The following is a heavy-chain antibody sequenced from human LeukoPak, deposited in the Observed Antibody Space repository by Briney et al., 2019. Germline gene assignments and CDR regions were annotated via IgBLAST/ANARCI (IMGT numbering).Heavy chain of an antibody. D-gene: IGHD3-10*01. J-gene: IGHJ5*02. CDR2: IYTSGST. V-gene: IGHV4-4*07. CDR1: GGSISSYY. CDR3: ARVITMVRGVIMINWFDP. Sequence: SETLSLTCTVSGGSISSYYWSWNRQPAGKGLEWIGRIYTSGSTNYNPSLKSRVTMSVDTYKNQFSLKLSSVTAADTAVYYCARVITMVRGVIMINWFDPWGQGTLVTVSS.